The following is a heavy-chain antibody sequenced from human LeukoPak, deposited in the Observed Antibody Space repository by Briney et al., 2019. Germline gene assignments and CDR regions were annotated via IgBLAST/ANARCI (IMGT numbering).Heavy chain of an antibody. J-gene: IGHJ4*02. CDR2: IYSTGST. V-gene: IGHV4-59*08. Sequence: PSETLSLTCTVSGGSISSYFWSWIRQPPGKGLEWIGYIYSTGSTNYNPSLRGRVTISVDTSKNQFSLKLSSVTAADTAVYYCARVEYSSGWYGDYWGQGTLVTVSS. CDR1: GGSISSYF. CDR3: ARVEYSSGWYGDY. D-gene: IGHD6-19*01.